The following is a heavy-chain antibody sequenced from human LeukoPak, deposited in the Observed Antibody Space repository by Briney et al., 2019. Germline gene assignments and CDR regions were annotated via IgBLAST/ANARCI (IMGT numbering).Heavy chain of an antibody. V-gene: IGHV3-74*01. Sequence: GGSLRLSCAASGFTPSSYWMHLVRQAPGKGLVWVSRINSDGSSTSYADSVKGRFTISRDNAKNTLYLQMNSLRAEDTAVYYCARNYYDSSGYYYFLDYWGQGTLVTVSS. D-gene: IGHD3-22*01. CDR2: INSDGSST. CDR3: ARNYYDSSGYYYFLDY. CDR1: GFTPSSYW. J-gene: IGHJ4*02.